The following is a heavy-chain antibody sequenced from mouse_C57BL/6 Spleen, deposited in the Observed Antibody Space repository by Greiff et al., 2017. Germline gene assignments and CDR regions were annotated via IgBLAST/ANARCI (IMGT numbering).Heavy chain of an antibody. D-gene: IGHD1-1*01. CDR1: GFSLTSYG. V-gene: IGHV2-3*01. J-gene: IGHJ3*01. CDR2: IWGDGST. CDR3: ANSPLRRGFAY. Sequence: VKLQESGPGLVAPSQSLSITCTVSGFSLTSYGVSWVRQPPGTGLEWLGVIWGDGSTNYHSALISRLSISKDNSKSQVFLKLNSLQTDDTATYYCANSPLRRGFAYWGQGTLVTVSA.